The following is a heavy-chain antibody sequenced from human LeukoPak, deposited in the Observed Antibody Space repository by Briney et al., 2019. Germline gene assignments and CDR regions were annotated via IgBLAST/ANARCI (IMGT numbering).Heavy chain of an antibody. Sequence: GGSLRLSCAASGFTFSSYGMHWVRQAPGKGLEWVAVISYDGSNKYYADSVKGRFTISRDNSKNTLYLQMNSLRAEDTAVYYCAGPAAAGTYYFDYWGQGTLVTVSS. CDR2: ISYDGSNK. J-gene: IGHJ4*02. V-gene: IGHV3-30*03. CDR1: GFTFSSYG. D-gene: IGHD6-13*01. CDR3: AGPAAAGTYYFDY.